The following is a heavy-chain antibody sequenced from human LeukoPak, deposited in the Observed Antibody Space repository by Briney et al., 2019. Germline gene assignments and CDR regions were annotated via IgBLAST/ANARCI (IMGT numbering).Heavy chain of an antibody. CDR3: AKDGIRSEGLLSPSYYYMDV. D-gene: IGHD2-21*02. Sequence: PGGSLRLSCAASGFTFSSYGMHWVRQAPGKGLEWVAFIRYDGSNKYYADSVKGRFTISRDNSKNTLYLQMNSLRAEDTAVYYCAKDGIRSEGLLSPSYYYMDVWGKGTTVTVSS. CDR1: GFTFSSYG. V-gene: IGHV3-30*02. CDR2: IRYDGSNK. J-gene: IGHJ6*03.